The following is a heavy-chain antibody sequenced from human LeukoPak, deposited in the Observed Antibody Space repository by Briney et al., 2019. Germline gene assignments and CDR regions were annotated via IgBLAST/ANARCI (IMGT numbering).Heavy chain of an antibody. CDR1: GCSISSGDYY. D-gene: IGHD3-3*01. CDR3: ARSITIFGVGPSMDV. J-gene: IGHJ6*03. CDR2: IYYSGST. V-gene: IGHV4-30-4*08. Sequence: SETLSLTCTVSGCSISSGDYYWSWIRQPPGKGLEWNGYIYYSGSTYYNPSLKSRVTISVDTSKNQFSLQLSSVTAADTAVYYCARSITIFGVGPSMDVWGKGTTVTVSS.